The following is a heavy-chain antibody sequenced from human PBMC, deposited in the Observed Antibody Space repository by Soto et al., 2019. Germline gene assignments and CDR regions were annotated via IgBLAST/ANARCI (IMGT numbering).Heavy chain of an antibody. Sequence: SETLSLTCAVSGGSISSGGYSWSWIRQPPGKGLEWVGYIYYSGSTNYNPSLKNRVTISVDTSKNQFSLKLSSVTAADTAVYYCARRYSSAFDIWGQGTMVTVSS. D-gene: IGHD6-13*01. CDR1: GGSISSGGYS. V-gene: IGHV4-61*08. CDR2: IYYSGST. J-gene: IGHJ3*02. CDR3: ARRYSSAFDI.